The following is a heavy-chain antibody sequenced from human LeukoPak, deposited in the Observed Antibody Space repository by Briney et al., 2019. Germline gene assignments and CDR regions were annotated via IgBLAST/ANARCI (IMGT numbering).Heavy chain of an antibody. Sequence: PGGSLRLSCAASGFTFTNYAMNWVRQAPGKGLEWVSTISGSGGSTYYADSVKGRFTISRDNSKNTLYLQMNSLRAEDTAVYYCASSGYSPSRRLPTPSQPLDYWGQGTLVTVSS. CDR1: GFTFTNYA. CDR3: ASSGYSPSRRLPTPSQPLDY. D-gene: IGHD5-18*01. CDR2: ISGSGGST. V-gene: IGHV3-23*01. J-gene: IGHJ4*02.